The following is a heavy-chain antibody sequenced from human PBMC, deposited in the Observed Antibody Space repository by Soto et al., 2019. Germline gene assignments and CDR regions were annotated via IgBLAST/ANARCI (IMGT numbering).Heavy chain of an antibody. Sequence: GGSLRLSCAASGFTFSSYGMHWVRQAPGKGLEWVAVIWYDGSNKYYADSVKGRFTISRDNSKNTLYLQMNSLRAEDTAVYYCARDDIAYCGGDCYPLFDYWGQGTLVTVSS. CDR3: ARDDIAYCGGDCYPLFDY. D-gene: IGHD2-21*02. CDR2: IWYDGSNK. CDR1: GFTFSSYG. V-gene: IGHV3-33*01. J-gene: IGHJ4*02.